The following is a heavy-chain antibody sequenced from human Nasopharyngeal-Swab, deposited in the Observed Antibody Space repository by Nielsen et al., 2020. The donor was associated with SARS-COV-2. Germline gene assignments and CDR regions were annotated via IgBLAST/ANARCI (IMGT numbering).Heavy chain of an antibody. V-gene: IGHV1-3*01. D-gene: IGHD2-15*01. CDR1: GYTFTSYG. Sequence: ASVKVSCKASGYTFTSYGISWVRQAPGQRLEWMGWINAGNGNTKYSQKFQGRVTITRDTSASTAYMELSSLRSEDTAVYYCARVVVVAATQYYFDYWGQGTLVTVSS. J-gene: IGHJ4*02. CDR2: INAGNGNT. CDR3: ARVVVVAATQYYFDY.